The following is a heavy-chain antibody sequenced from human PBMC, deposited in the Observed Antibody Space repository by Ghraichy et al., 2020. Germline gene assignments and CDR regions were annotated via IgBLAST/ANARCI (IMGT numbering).Heavy chain of an antibody. CDR2: ISYDGINK. V-gene: IGHV3-30*18. CDR1: GSGFTFSEIA. D-gene: IGHD5-12*01. CDR3: AKDQSGYDSSGYYHSYYGMDV. J-gene: IGHJ6*02. Sequence: GGSLRLSCAASGSGFTFSEIAMHWVRQAPGKGLEWVTVISYDGINKYYADSVKGRFTISRDNSKNTVYLQMNSLRGEDTAGYCCAKDQSGYDSSGYYHSYYGMDVWGQGTTVTVSS.